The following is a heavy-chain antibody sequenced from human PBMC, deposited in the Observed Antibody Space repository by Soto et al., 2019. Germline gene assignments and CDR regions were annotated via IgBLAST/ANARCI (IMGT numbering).Heavy chain of an antibody. CDR1: GYAFTTYG. Sequence: QVHLVQSGAEVKKPGASVKVSCQGSGYAFTTYGITWVRQAPGQGLEWMGWSSAHNGNTNYAQKPQGRVTATRDTSTSTAYMELRSLRYDDTAVYYCARGRYGDYWGQGALVTVSS. CDR3: ARGRYGDY. J-gene: IGHJ4*02. V-gene: IGHV1-18*01. D-gene: IGHD1-1*01. CDR2: SSAHNGNT.